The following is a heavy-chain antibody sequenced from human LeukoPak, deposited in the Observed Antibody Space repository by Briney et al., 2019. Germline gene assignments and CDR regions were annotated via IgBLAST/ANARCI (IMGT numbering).Heavy chain of an antibody. V-gene: IGHV3-21*04. CDR2: ISISSSHI. Sequence: PGGSLRLSCAASGFTFSSYSMNWVRQAPGKGLEWVSSISISSSHIYYADSVKGRFTISRDNAKNSLYLQMNSLRAEDTAVYYCARDSLRLGGYWGQGTLVTVSS. CDR1: GFTFSSYS. CDR3: ARDSLRLGGY. D-gene: IGHD3-16*01. J-gene: IGHJ4*02.